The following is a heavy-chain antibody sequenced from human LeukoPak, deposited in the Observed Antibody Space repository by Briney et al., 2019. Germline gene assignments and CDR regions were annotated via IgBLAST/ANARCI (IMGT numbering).Heavy chain of an antibody. CDR2: IYYSGST. CDR3: ARDSGGSCLAY. V-gene: IGHV4-39*02. D-gene: IGHD2-15*01. Sequence: SETLSLTCTVSGGSISSSGYYWGWIRQPPGKGLEWTGTIYYSGSTYYNPSLKSRVTISVDTSKNQFSLKLSSVTAADTAVYYCARDSGGSCLAYWGQGTLVTVSS. J-gene: IGHJ4*02. CDR1: GGSISSSGYY.